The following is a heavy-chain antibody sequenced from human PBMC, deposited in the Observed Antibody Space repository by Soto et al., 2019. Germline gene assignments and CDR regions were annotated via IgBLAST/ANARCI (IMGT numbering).Heavy chain of an antibody. V-gene: IGHV4-39*01. Sequence: QLQLQESGPGLVKPSETLSLTCTVSGGSISSSSYYWGWIRQPPGKGLEWIGRIYYSGSTYYNPSLKSRVTIAVDTSKNQFSLKLSSVTAADTAVYYCASPTISGSYLNGYYYYGMDVWGQGTTVTVSS. D-gene: IGHD1-26*01. CDR1: GGSISSSSYY. CDR3: ASPTISGSYLNGYYYYGMDV. J-gene: IGHJ6*02. CDR2: IYYSGST.